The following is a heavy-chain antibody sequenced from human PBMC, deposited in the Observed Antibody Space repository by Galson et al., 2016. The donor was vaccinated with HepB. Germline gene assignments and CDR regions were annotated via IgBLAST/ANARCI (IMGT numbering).Heavy chain of an antibody. J-gene: IGHJ4*02. CDR2: ISYDGSNK. V-gene: IGHV3-30*03. CDR3: AREEVNYYGSGSYFEY. CDR1: GFTFRTYS. D-gene: IGHD3-10*01. Sequence: SLRLSCAASGFTFRTYSMNWVRQAPGKGLEWVAVISYDGSNKYYADSVKGRFTISRDKSKNTLYLQMNSLRAEDTAVYYCAREEVNYYGSGSYFEYWGQGTLVTVSS.